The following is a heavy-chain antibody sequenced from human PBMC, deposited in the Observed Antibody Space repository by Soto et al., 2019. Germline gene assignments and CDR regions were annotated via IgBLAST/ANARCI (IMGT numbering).Heavy chain of an antibody. CDR3: ARVQVAGTRYYYYYGMDV. V-gene: IGHV4-59*01. CDR2: IYYSGST. CDR1: GGSISSYY. J-gene: IGHJ6*02. Sequence: SQTLSLTCTVSGGSISSYYWSWIRQPPGKGLEWIGYIYYSGSTNYNPSLKSRVTISVDTSKNQFSLKLSSVTAADTAVYYCARVQVAGTRYYYYYGMDVWGQGTTVTVSS. D-gene: IGHD6-19*01.